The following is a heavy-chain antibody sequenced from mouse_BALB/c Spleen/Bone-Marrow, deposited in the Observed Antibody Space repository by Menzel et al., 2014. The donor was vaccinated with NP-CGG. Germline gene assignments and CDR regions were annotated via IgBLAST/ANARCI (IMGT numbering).Heavy chain of an antibody. CDR3: AGIYFDFDGFAY. J-gene: IGHJ3*01. V-gene: IGHV2-6-5*01. CDR2: IWGGGST. Sequence: QVQLQQSGPGLVSPSQSLSITCTVSGFSLTDCGLSWIRQPPGKGLEWLGVIWGGGSTYYNSALKSRMSISKDNSKSQVFLKMNSLQTDDTAMYYCAGIYFDFDGFAYWGQGTLVTVSA. CDR1: GFSLTDCG. D-gene: IGHD2-4*01.